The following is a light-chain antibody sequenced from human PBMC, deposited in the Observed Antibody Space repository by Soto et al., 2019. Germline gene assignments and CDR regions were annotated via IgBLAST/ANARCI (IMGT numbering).Light chain of an antibody. CDR3: QHRSEWPVT. CDR2: DAS. Sequence: EIVLTQSPVTLSLSPGERATLSCRASQSVDSSLAWYQQKPGQAFRLLIYDASSRAPGIPARFSGSGSGTDFTLTISSLEPEDFAVYYCQHRSEWPVTFGQGTRLEIK. V-gene: IGKV3-11*01. CDR1: QSVDSS. J-gene: IGKJ5*01.